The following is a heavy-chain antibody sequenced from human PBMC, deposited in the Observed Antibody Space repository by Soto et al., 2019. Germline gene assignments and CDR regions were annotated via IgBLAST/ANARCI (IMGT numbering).Heavy chain of an antibody. D-gene: IGHD3-9*01. CDR3: ARDYDIFDY. CDR1: GYTFTSYG. Sequence: ASVKVSCKASGYTFTSYGISWVRQAPGQGLEWMGWISAHNGNTKYAQKLQGRVTMTTDTSTSTAYMELSSLRSEDTAVYYCARDYDIFDYWGQGTLVTVSS. J-gene: IGHJ4*02. CDR2: ISAHNGNT. V-gene: IGHV1-18*01.